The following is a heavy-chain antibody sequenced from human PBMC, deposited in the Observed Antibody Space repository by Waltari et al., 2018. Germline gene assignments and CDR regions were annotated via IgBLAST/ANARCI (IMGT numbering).Heavy chain of an antibody. CDR1: GVSVRGYF. CDR3: ALWESGWRAFRV. V-gene: IGHV4-59*08. D-gene: IGHD6-19*01. Sequence: QVQLQESGPGLAKSSETLSLTCTVSGVSVRGYFWNWIRQAPGKGPAWVGYIRHTGDTKQNPSLKSRVTMSGDTSRNEFSLRLSSVTAADTAVYYCALWESGWRAFRVWGQGTLGTGS. J-gene: IGHJ3*01. CDR2: IRHTGDT.